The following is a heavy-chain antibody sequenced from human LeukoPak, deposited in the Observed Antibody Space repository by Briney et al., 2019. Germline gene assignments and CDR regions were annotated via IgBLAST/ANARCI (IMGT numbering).Heavy chain of an antibody. CDR3: ARGGSGSGYLYYSDY. D-gene: IGHD3-10*01. CDR1: GYSFSDYS. Sequence: GASVKVSCKASGYSFSDYSIHWVRQAPGQGLEWMGRINPNSGGTSYAQNFQGRVSMTRDTSISTTYMEVSGLASDDTAVYYCARGGSGSGYLYYSDYWGQGTLVSVSS. J-gene: IGHJ4*02. V-gene: IGHV1-2*06. CDR2: INPNSGGT.